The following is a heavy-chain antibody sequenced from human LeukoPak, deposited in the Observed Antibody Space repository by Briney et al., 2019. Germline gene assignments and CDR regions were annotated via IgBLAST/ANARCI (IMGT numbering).Heavy chain of an antibody. Sequence: PSETLSLTCAVYGESLNSYYWSWVRQPPGKGLEWIGEIYESGTTKYNPSLKSRVAISMVPSKQQFSLILSSVTAADTAVYYCARGAWATRLASWGLGTPVVVSS. V-gene: IGHV4-34*01. D-gene: IGHD2-15*01. CDR1: GESLNSYY. CDR2: IYESGTT. CDR3: ARGAWATRLAS. J-gene: IGHJ4*02.